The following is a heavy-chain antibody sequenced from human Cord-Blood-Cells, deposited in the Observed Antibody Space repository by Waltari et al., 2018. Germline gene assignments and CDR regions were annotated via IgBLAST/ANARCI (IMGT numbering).Heavy chain of an antibody. V-gene: IGHV1-2*02. CDR1: GSPFTGYY. D-gene: IGHD2-15*01. CDR3: ARSFYCSGGSCYDAFDI. CDR2: INPNSGGT. J-gene: IGHJ3*02. Sequence: QVQLVQSGAEVKKPGASVKVSCKASGSPFTGYYTPWVGQAPGQGLEWMGWINPNSGGTNYAQKFQGRATMTRDTSISTAYMELSRLRSDDTAVYYCARSFYCSGGSCYDAFDIWGQGTMVTVSS.